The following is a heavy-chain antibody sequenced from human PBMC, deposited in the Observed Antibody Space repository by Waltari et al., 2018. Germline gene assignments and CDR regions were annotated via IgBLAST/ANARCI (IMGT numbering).Heavy chain of an antibody. J-gene: IGHJ4*02. CDR2: INSDGSST. CDR1: GFTFSSYW. Sequence: EVQLVESGGGLVQPGGSLRLSCAASGFTFSSYWMHWVRQAPGKGLVWVSRINSDGSSTSYADSVEGRFTISRDNAKNTLYLQMNSLRAEDTAGYYCARDLNWGYFDYWGQGTLVTVSS. CDR3: ARDLNWGYFDY. V-gene: IGHV3-74*01. D-gene: IGHD7-27*01.